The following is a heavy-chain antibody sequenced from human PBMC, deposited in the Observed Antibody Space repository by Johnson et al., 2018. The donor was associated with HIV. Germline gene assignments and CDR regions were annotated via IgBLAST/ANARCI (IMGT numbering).Heavy chain of an antibody. Sequence: VQLVESGGGLVKPGGSLRLSCASSGFTFSNAWMSWVRQAPGKGLEWVGRIKSKTDGGTTDYAAPVKGRFTISRDDSKNTLYLQMNSLKTEDTAVYYWARGPPPFARFGVAAKPNDAFDIWGQGTMVTVSS. D-gene: IGHD3-3*01. CDR2: IKSKTDGGTT. V-gene: IGHV3-15*01. CDR3: ARGPPPFARFGVAAKPNDAFDI. CDR1: GFTFSNAW. J-gene: IGHJ3*02.